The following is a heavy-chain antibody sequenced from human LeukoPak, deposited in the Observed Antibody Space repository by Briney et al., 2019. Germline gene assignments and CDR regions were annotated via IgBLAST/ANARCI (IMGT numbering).Heavy chain of an antibody. V-gene: IGHV3-30*01. CDR1: GFTLSCYA. Sequence: GGSLRLSCAASGFTLSCYAMHWVRQAPGKGLEWVAVISYDGSDKYYADSVKGRFTIPRDNSKDTLYLQMNSLRAEDTAVYYCARDEVASGWKILDYWGQGTLVTVSS. J-gene: IGHJ4*02. CDR3: ARDEVASGWKILDY. D-gene: IGHD6-19*01. CDR2: ISYDGSDK.